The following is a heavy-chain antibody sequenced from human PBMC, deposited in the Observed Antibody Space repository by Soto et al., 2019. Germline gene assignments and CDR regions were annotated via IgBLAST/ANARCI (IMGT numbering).Heavy chain of an antibody. CDR2: ISHDGSGT. D-gene: IGHD2-15*01. J-gene: IGHJ4*01. Sequence: EVEVVEYGGGLVQPGGSLRLSCAASGFTFSKYWMHWVRQVPGRGLVWVSRISHDGSGTSYGDSVRGRFTITRDKAKNTEYLQMHSLRDEDTDEYYCGSVVKYWGHGTPVTVSS. CDR1: GFTFSKYW. V-gene: IGHV3-74*01. CDR3: GSVVKY.